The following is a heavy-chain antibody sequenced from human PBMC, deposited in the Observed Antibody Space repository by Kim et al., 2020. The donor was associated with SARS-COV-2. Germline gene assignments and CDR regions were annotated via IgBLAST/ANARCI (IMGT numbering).Heavy chain of an antibody. D-gene: IGHD2-2*01. Sequence: ASVKVSCKASGYTFTSYGISWVRQAPGQGLEWMGWISAYNGNTNYAQKLQGRVTMTTDTSTSTAYMELRSLRSDDTAVYYCARYCSSTSCQRGFDPWGQGTLVTFSS. V-gene: IGHV1-18*04. CDR1: GYTFTSYG. CDR3: ARYCSSTSCQRGFDP. CDR2: ISAYNGNT. J-gene: IGHJ5*02.